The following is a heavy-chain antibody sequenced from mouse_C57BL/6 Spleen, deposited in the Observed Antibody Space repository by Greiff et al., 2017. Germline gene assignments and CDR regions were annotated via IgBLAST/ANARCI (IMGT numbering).Heavy chain of an antibody. D-gene: IGHD2-10*01. Sequence: EVQLVESGAELVRPGASVKLSCTASGFNIKDDYMHWVKQRPEQGLEWIGWIDPENGDTEYASKFQGKATITADTSSNTAYLQLSSLTSEDTAVYYCTTGVLPLDYWGQGTTLTVSS. CDR1: GFNIKDDY. V-gene: IGHV14-4*01. CDR2: IDPENGDT. J-gene: IGHJ2*01. CDR3: TTGVLPLDY.